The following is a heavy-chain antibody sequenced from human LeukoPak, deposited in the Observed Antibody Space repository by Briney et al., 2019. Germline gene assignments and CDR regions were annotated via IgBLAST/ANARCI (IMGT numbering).Heavy chain of an antibody. D-gene: IGHD3-10*01. CDR1: GFTFSSYE. Sequence: GGSLRLSCAASGFTFSSYEMNWVRQAPGKGREWVAYISSSGSTVYYADSVKGRFTISRDNAKHSLYLQMNSLRAEDTAVYYCARRGAYYYYGVDVWGQGTTVTVSS. CDR2: ISSSGSTV. J-gene: IGHJ6*02. CDR3: ARRGAYYYYGVDV. V-gene: IGHV3-48*03.